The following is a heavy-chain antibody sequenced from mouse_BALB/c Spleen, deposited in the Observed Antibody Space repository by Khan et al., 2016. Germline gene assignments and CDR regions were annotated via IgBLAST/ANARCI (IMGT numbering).Heavy chain of an antibody. J-gene: IGHJ1*01. CDR1: GFDFSRYW. CDR2: INPDSSTI. V-gene: IGHV4-1*02. CDR3: ANTFWYFDV. Sequence: EVKLLESGGGLVQPGGSLKLSCAASGFDFSRYWMSWVRQAPGKGLEWIGEINPDSSTINYTPSLKDKFIISRDNAKNTLYLQLRKVRSEDTALYYCANTFWYFDVWGAGTSVTVSS.